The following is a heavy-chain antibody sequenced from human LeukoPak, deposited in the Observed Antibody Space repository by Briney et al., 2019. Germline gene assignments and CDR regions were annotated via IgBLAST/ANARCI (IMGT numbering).Heavy chain of an antibody. CDR3: ARATTGTTGGY. J-gene: IGHJ4*02. CDR2: ISYDGSNK. D-gene: IGHD4-17*01. Sequence: GGSLRLSCAASGFTFSSYAMHWVRQAPDKGLEWVAVISYDGSNKYYADSVKGRFTISRDNSKNTLYLQMNSLRAEDTAVYYCARATTGTTGGYWGQGTLVTVSS. V-gene: IGHV3-30-3*01. CDR1: GFTFSSYA.